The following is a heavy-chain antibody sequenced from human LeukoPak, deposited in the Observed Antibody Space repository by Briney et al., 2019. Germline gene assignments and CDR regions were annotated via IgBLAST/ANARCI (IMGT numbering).Heavy chain of an antibody. D-gene: IGHD4-11*01. CDR2: INPSGGST. V-gene: IGHV1-46*01. J-gene: IGHJ3*02. CDR1: GYTFTSYY. Sequence: ASVKVSCKASGYTFTSYYMHWVRQAPGQGLGWMGIINPSGGSTSYAQKFQGRVTMTRDMSTSTVYMELSSLRSEDTAVYYCAREGLQNAFDIWGQGTMVTVSS. CDR3: AREGLQNAFDI.